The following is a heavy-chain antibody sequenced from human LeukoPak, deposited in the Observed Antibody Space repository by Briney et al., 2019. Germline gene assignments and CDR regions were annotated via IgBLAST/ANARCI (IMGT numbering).Heavy chain of an antibody. CDR2: IYYSGST. J-gene: IGHJ4*02. CDR3: ARRVAGTAYFDY. CDR1: GGFVTGYY. V-gene: IGHV4-59*08. D-gene: IGHD6-19*01. Sequence: SETLSLTCTVSGGFVTGYYWSWIRQPPGKGLHWIGNIYYSGSTNFNPSLKSRVTMSADTSKNQFSLKVSSVTAAGTAVFYCARRVAGTAYFDYWGQGTLVTVSS.